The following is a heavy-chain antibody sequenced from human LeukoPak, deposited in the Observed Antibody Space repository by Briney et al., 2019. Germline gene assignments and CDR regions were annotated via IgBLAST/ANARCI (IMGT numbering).Heavy chain of an antibody. CDR3: ARRVRGVRYFDY. CDR1: GGSFSGYY. Sequence: PSETLSLTCAVYGGSFSGYYWSWIRQPPGKGLEWMGEINHSGSTNYNPSLKSRVTISVDTSKNQFSLKLSSVTAADTAVYYCARRVRGVRYFDYWGQGTLVTVSS. J-gene: IGHJ4*02. CDR2: INHSGST. V-gene: IGHV4-34*01. D-gene: IGHD3-10*01.